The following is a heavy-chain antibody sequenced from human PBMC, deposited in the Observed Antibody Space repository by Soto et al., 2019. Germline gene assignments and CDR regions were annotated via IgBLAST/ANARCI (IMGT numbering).Heavy chain of an antibody. V-gene: IGHV3-30*03. CDR3: ARDAGKSGSYSKSFPH. J-gene: IGHJ1*01. D-gene: IGHD1-26*01. Sequence: QVQLVESGGGVVQPGRSLRLSCAASGFTFSSYGMHWVRQAPGKGLEWVAVVSSDGTNKYYADSVKGRFTISRDNSKNTMNLLMNSLTTEDTAVYYCARDAGKSGSYSKSFPHWGQGTLVTVS. CDR2: VSSDGTNK. CDR1: GFTFSSYG.